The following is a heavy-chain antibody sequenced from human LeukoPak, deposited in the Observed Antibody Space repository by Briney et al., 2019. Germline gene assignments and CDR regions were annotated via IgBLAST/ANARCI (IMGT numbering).Heavy chain of an antibody. CDR1: GYTFTGYY. V-gene: IGHV1-2*02. D-gene: IGHD6-13*01. Sequence: ASVKVSCKASGYTFTGYYMHWVRQAPGQGLEWMGWINPNSGGTNYAQKFQGRVTMTRDTSISTAYMELSRLRSDDTAVYYCARDRALAAAAGGFDPWGQGTLVTVSS. CDR2: INPNSGGT. CDR3: ARDRALAAAAGGFDP. J-gene: IGHJ5*02.